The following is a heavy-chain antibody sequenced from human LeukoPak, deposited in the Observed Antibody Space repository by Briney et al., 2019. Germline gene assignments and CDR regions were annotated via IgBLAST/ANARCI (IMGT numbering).Heavy chain of an antibody. J-gene: IGHJ6*03. D-gene: IGHD3-10*01. CDR1: GFTFSSYW. CDR2: IKQDGSEK. V-gene: IGHV3-7*01. CDR3: ARDRVSMVRGVPTHYYYYYYMDV. Sequence: GGSLRLSCAASGFTFSSYWMSWVRQAPGKGLEWVANIKQDGSEKYYVDSVKGRFTISRDNAKNSLYLQMNSLRAEDTAVYYCARDRVSMVRGVPTHYYYYYYMDVWGKGTTVTISS.